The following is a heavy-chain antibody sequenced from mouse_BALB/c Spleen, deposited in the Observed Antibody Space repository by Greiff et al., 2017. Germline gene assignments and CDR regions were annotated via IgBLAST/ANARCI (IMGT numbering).Heavy chain of an antibody. CDR1: GYTFTSYY. CDR2: INPSNGGT. V-gene: IGHV1S81*02. D-gene: IGHD2-2*01. CDR3: TREGLRRGAWFAY. Sequence: QVHLKQSGAELVKPGASVKLSCKASGYTFTSYYMYWVKQRPGQGLEWIGEINPSNGGTNFNEKFKSKATLTVDKSSSTAYMQLSSLTSEDSAVYYCTREGLRRGAWFAYWGQGTLVTVSA. J-gene: IGHJ3*01.